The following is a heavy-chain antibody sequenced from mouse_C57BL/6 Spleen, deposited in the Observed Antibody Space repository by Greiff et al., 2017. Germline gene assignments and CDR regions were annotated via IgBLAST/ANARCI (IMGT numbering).Heavy chain of an antibody. CDR3: ARGAYAFDD. CDR1: GYTFTDYC. D-gene: IGHD1-1*01. Sequence: EVQLQQSGPELVKPGASVKISCKASGYTFTDYCMNWVKQSHGQSLEWIGDINPNNGGTSYNQKFKGKATLTVDKSSSTAYMELRSLTSEDSAVYYCARGAYAFDDWGQGTTLTVSS. CDR2: INPNNGGT. J-gene: IGHJ2*01. V-gene: IGHV1-26*01.